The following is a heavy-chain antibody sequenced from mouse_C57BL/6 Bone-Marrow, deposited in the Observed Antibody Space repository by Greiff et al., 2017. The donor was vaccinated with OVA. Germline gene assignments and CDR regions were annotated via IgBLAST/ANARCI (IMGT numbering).Heavy chain of an antibody. D-gene: IGHD2-3*01. CDR3: ARGWLRDAMDY. V-gene: IGHV1-75*01. CDR1: GYTFTDYY. CDR2: IYPGSGST. Sequence: VQLQQSGAELVRPGSSVKMSCKTSGYTFTDYYINWVKQRPGQGLEWIGWIYPGSGSTDYNEKFKGKATLTVDKSSSTAYMLLSSLTSEDSAVYFCARGWLRDAMDYWGQGTSVTVSS. J-gene: IGHJ4*01.